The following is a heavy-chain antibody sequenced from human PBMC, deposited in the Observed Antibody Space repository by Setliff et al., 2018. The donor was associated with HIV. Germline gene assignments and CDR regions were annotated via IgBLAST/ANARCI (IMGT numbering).Heavy chain of an antibody. CDR2: TYYGGSTDYS. CDR1: GASITSYY. Sequence: PSETLSLTCTVSGASITSYYWSWVRQVPGKGLEWIGNTYYGGSTDYSKYNPSVKSRATISVDIYRKQLSLNLRSVTAADTAVYYCARDFRYDTSGSLTGYGLDVWGQGTTVTSP. V-gene: IGHV4-59*01. CDR3: ARDFRYDTSGSLTGYGLDV. J-gene: IGHJ6*02. D-gene: IGHD3-22*01.